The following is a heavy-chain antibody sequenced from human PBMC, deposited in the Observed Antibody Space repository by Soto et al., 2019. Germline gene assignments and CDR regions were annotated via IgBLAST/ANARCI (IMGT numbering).Heavy chain of an antibody. CDR2: IIPIFGTA. CDR3: ARQPPFVEYSRSSQNPTYYFDY. V-gene: IGHV1-69*01. J-gene: IGHJ4*02. CDR1: GGTFSSYA. D-gene: IGHD6-6*01. Sequence: QVQLVQSGAEVKKPGSSVKVSCKASGGTFSSYAISWVRQAPGQGLEWMGGIIPIFGTANYVQKFQGRVTLTADESTRTAHMELSSVSTEDTAVYYCARQPPFVEYSRSSQNPTYYFDYWGQGTLVTVAS.